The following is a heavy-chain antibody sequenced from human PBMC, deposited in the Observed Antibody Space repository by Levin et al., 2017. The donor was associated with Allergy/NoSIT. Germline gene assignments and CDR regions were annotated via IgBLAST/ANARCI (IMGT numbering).Heavy chain of an antibody. CDR2: ISAYNGNT. J-gene: IGHJ4*02. V-gene: IGHV1-18*01. CDR3: ARDLNAAYDILTGPSDY. D-gene: IGHD3-9*01. CDR1: GYTFTSYG. Sequence: GESLKISCKASGYTFTSYGISWVRQAPGQGLEWMGWISAYNGNTNYAQKLQGRVTMTTDTSTSTAYMELRSLRSDDTAVYYCARDLNAAYDILTGPSDYWGQGTLVTVSS.